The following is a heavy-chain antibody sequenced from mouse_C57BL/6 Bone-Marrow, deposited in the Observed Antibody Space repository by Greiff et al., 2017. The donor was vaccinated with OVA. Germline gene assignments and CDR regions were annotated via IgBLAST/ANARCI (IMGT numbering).Heavy chain of an antibody. Sequence: EVQLQQSGAELVRPGSSVKMSCKTSGYTFTSYGINWVKQRPGQGLEWIGYIYIGNGYTEYNEKFKGKATFTADTSSNTAYMQLSSLTTEDSAIYYCARERVYDGYPYWYFDVWGTGTTVTVSS. CDR1: GYTFTSYG. V-gene: IGHV1-58*01. CDR3: ARERVYDGYPYWYFDV. D-gene: IGHD2-3*01. J-gene: IGHJ1*03. CDR2: IYIGNGYT.